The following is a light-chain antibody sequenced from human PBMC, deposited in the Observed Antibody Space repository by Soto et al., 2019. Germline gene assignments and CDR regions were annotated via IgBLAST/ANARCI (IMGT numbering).Light chain of an antibody. J-gene: IGKJ1*01. CDR3: MQALQTPWA. Sequence: IVMTQSPLSLPVTPGEPASLSCRASQSLLQTNGYNYLDWYLQKPGQSPQLLIYLGSNRASGVPDRFSGSGSGTDFTLKISRVEAEDVGVYYCMQALQTPWAFGQGTKVDIK. CDR2: LGS. CDR1: QSLLQTNGYNY. V-gene: IGKV2-28*01.